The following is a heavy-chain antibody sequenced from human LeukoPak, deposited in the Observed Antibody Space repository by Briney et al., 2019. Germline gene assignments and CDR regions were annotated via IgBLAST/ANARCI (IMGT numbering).Heavy chain of an antibody. D-gene: IGHD2-15*01. J-gene: IGHJ5*02. CDR3: ARGSPKPSSNWFDP. CDR1: GGTFSSYA. Sequence: GASVKVSCKASGGTFSSYAISWVRQAPGQGLEWMGGIISIFGTANYAQKFQGRVTITADESTSTAYMELSSLRSEDTAVYYCARGSPKPSSNWFDPWGQGTLVTVSS. CDR2: IISIFGTA. V-gene: IGHV1-69*13.